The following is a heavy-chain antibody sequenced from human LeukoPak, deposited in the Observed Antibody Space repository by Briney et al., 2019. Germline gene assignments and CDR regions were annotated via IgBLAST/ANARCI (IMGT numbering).Heavy chain of an antibody. V-gene: IGHV1-69*05. CDR1: GGTFSSYA. J-gene: IGHJ4*02. CDR3: ARGQDIVVVLAAIEGSYFDY. D-gene: IGHD2-2*01. CDR2: IIPIFGTA. Sequence: ASVKVSCKASGGTFSSYAISWVRQAPGQGLEWMGGIIPIFGTANYAQKFQGRVTITTDESTSTAYMELSSLRSEDTAVYYCARGQDIVVVLAAIEGSYFDYWGQGTLVTVSS.